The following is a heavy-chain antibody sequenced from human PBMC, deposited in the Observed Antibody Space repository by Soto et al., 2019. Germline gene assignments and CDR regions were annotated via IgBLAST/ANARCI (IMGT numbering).Heavy chain of an antibody. Sequence: EVQLVESGGGLVQPGGSLRLSCAVSGFSFGNYWMSWVRQAPGKGLEWLASIKEDGSERYYLDSVKGRFTIYRDNAKDSLSLQMNSLRGEDTAFYYCARDVGPVTIFGEALSGYFDFWGQGTLVTVSS. D-gene: IGHD3-3*01. V-gene: IGHV3-7*03. CDR3: ARDVGPVTIFGEALSGYFDF. CDR1: GFSFGNYW. J-gene: IGHJ4*02. CDR2: IKEDGSER.